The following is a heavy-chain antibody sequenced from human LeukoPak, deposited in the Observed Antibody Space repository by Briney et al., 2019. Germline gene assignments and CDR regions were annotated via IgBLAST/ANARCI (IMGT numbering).Heavy chain of an antibody. V-gene: IGHV4-59*01. Sequence: SETLSLTCTVSGGSISSYYWSWIPQPPGKGLEWIGYIYYSGSTNYNPSLKSRVTTSVDTSKNQFSQKLSSVTAADTAVYYCAREDTALDYWGQGTLVTVSS. J-gene: IGHJ4*02. CDR2: IYYSGST. CDR3: AREDTALDY. D-gene: IGHD5-18*01. CDR1: GGSISSYY.